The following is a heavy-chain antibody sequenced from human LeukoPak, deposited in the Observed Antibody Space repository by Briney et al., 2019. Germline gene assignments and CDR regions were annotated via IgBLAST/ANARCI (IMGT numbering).Heavy chain of an antibody. Sequence: GASVKVSCKASGYTFTSYGISWVRQAPGQGLEWMGWISAYNGNTNYAQKLQGRVTMTTDTSTSTAYMELRSLRSDDTAVYYCAMLTIAYTYGQDNYYYYYMDVWGKGTTVTVSS. J-gene: IGHJ6*03. V-gene: IGHV1-18*01. CDR3: AMLTIAYTYGQDNYYYYYMDV. D-gene: IGHD5-18*01. CDR1: GYTFTSYG. CDR2: ISAYNGNT.